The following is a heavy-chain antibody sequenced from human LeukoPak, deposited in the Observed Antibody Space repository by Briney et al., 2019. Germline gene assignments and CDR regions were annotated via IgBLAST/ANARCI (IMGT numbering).Heavy chain of an antibody. CDR3: ARRPPFTMVRGVKFDP. Sequence: GASVKVSCKASGYTFTSYGISWVRQAPGQGLEWMGWISAYNGNTNYAQKLQGRVTMTTDTSTSTAYMELRSLRSDDTAVYYCARRPPFTMVRGVKFDPWGQGTLVTVSS. D-gene: IGHD3-10*01. CDR1: GYTFTSYG. CDR2: ISAYNGNT. V-gene: IGHV1-18*01. J-gene: IGHJ5*02.